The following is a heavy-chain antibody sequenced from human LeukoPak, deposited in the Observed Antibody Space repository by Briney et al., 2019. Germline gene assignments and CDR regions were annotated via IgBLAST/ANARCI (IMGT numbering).Heavy chain of an antibody. D-gene: IGHD3-22*01. Sequence: ASVTVSCKASGGTFSSYAISWVRQAPGQGLEWMGRIIPILGIANYAQKFQGRVTITADKSTSTAYMELSSLRSEDTAVYYCARDFYYDSSGYDYWGQGTLVTVSS. CDR3: ARDFYYDSSGYDY. J-gene: IGHJ4*02. CDR2: IIPILGIA. CDR1: GGTFSSYA. V-gene: IGHV1-69*04.